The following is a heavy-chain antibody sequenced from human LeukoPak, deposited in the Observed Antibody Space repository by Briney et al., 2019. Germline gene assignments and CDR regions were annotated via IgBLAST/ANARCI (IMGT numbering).Heavy chain of an antibody. J-gene: IGHJ4*02. CDR1: GFTFSDYY. CDR3: AKRGDCSSTSCYTLDY. Sequence: GGSLRLSCAASGFTFSDYYMSWIRQAPGKGLEWVSDISDSGRTPYYADSVKGRFTISRDNAKNSLYLQMNSLRDEDTAVYYCAKRGDCSSTSCYTLDYWGQGTLVTVSS. CDR2: ISDSGRTP. D-gene: IGHD2-2*02. V-gene: IGHV3-11*04.